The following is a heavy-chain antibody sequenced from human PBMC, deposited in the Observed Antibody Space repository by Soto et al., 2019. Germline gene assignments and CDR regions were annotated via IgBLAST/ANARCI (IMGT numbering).Heavy chain of an antibody. V-gene: IGHV3-7*03. CDR1: GFTFSSYW. CDR2: IKQDGSEK. CDR3: ARDSVAVAGIDYYYYYGMDV. D-gene: IGHD6-19*01. J-gene: IGHJ6*02. Sequence: GGSLRLSCAASGFTFSSYWMSWVRQAPGKGLEWVANIKQDGSEKYYVDSVKGRFTISRDNAKNSLYLQMNSLRAEDTAVYYCARDSVAVAGIDYYYYYGMDVWGQGTKVTVYS.